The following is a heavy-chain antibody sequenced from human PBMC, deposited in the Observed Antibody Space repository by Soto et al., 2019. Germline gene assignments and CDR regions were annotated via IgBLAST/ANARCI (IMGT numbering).Heavy chain of an antibody. CDR2: IYTSGNT. V-gene: IGHV4-4*07. D-gene: IGHD4-17*01. J-gene: IGHJ5*02. CDR3: ARDDSGDNGRAFDP. Sequence: SETLSLTCTVSGGSISNYYWSWIRQPAGKGLEWIGRIYTSGNTNYNPSLKGRVTMSVDMSKNQFSLKLSSVAAADTAVYYCARDDSGDNGRAFDPWGQGTLVTISS. CDR1: GGSISNYY.